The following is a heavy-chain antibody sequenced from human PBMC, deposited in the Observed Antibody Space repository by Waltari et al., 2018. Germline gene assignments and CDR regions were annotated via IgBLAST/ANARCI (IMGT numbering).Heavy chain of an antibody. J-gene: IGHJ3*02. CDR1: GYSISSGYY. Sequence: QVQLQESGPGLVKPSETLSLTCAVSGYSISSGYYWGWIRQPPGKGLEWIGSIYHSGSPYDIPSLKSRVTISVDTSKNQFSLKLSSVTAADTAVYYCARRPDPGFAGAFDIWGQGTMVTVSS. V-gene: IGHV4-38-2*01. CDR3: ARRPDPGFAGAFDI. D-gene: IGHD3-10*01. CDR2: IYHSGSP.